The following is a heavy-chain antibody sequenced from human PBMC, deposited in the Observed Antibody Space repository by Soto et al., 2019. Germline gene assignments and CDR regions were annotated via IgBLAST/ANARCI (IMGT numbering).Heavy chain of an antibody. V-gene: IGHV4-39*01. CDR3: ARHTMTAVTTFDH. Sequence: QLQLQESGPGLVKPSETLSLTCTVSGASISTLTYNWGWIRQPPGKGLEWIGNIYYSGSPYYNPSLKSRVTISVDTSKNQFSLRLRSVTAADTALYFCARHTMTAVTTFDHWGQGTLVTVS. CDR1: GASISTLTYN. CDR2: IYYSGSP. J-gene: IGHJ4*02. D-gene: IGHD4-17*01.